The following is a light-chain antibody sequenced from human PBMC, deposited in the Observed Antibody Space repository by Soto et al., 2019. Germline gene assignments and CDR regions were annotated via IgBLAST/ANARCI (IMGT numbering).Light chain of an antibody. CDR1: QSVSGSN. V-gene: IGKV3-20*01. CDR2: GAS. J-gene: IGKJ1*01. Sequence: EIVLTQSPGTLSLSPGERVTLSCRASQSVSGSNLAWYQQKPGQAPRLVIFGASTRAPGTPDRFSGSGSGTDFTVTISRLEPEDFAVYYCQQYDRSPWTFGQGTKVEIK. CDR3: QQYDRSPWT.